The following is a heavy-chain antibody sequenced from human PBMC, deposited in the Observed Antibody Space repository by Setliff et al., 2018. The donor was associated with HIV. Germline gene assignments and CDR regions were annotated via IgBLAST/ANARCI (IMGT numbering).Heavy chain of an antibody. CDR2: IYYSGNT. Sequence: PSETLSLTCTVSGGSISSYYWSWIRQPPGKGLEWMGYIYYSGNTNYNPSLKSRVTIAVDTSKNQFSLRLNSVTAADTAVYYCATVLMGYTSGWYMFDPWGQGTLVTVSS. D-gene: IGHD6-19*01. V-gene: IGHV4-59*01. CDR3: ATVLMGYTSGWYMFDP. CDR1: GGSISSYY. J-gene: IGHJ5*02.